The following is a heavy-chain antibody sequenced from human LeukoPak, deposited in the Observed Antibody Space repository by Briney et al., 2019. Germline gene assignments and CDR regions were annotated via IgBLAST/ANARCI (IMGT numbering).Heavy chain of an antibody. CDR3: ARDPWGEGATIDDY. CDR2: MNPNSGNT. J-gene: IGHJ4*02. D-gene: IGHD1-26*01. Sequence: ASVKVSCKASGYTFTDYDINWVRQATGQGLEWMGWMNPNSGNTSYAQKFQGRVTMTRDTSTSTVYMELSSLRSEDTAVYYCARDPWGEGATIDDYWGQGTLVTVSS. CDR1: GYTFTDYD. V-gene: IGHV1-8*01.